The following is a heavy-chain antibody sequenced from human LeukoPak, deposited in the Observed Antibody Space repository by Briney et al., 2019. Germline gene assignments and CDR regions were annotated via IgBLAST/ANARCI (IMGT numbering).Heavy chain of an antibody. J-gene: IGHJ3*02. V-gene: IGHV3-30*18. CDR3: ANKGLLWFGDPPAFDI. CDR1: GFTFSSYG. Sequence: GGSLRLSCAASGFTFSSYGMHWVRQAPGKGLEWVAVISYDGSNKYYADSVKGRFTISRDNSKNTLYLQMNSLRAEDTAVYYCANKGLLWFGDPPAFDIWGQGTMVAVSS. D-gene: IGHD3-10*01. CDR2: ISYDGSNK.